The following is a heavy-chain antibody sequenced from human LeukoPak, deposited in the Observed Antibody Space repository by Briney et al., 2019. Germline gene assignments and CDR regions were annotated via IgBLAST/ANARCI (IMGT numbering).Heavy chain of an antibody. CDR2: IYYSGST. Sequence: SETLSLTCTVSGGSISTSSYFWGWVRQPPGKGLEWILTIYYSGSTYYNPSLESRVTISLDMSKDQFSLNLTSVTATDTAVYYCATPGYCSTIDCFYYMDVWGKGTTVTVSS. V-gene: IGHV4-39*01. CDR3: ATPGYCSTIDCFYYMDV. D-gene: IGHD2-2*01. CDR1: GGSISTSSYF. J-gene: IGHJ6*03.